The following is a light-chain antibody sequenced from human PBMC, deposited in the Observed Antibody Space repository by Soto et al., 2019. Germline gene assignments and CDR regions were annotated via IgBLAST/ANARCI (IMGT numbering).Light chain of an antibody. CDR2: GDN. Sequence: QSVLTQPPSVSGAPGQRVTISCTGSRSNIGAGYDVYWYLQLPGTAPKLLIYGDNNRPSGVPDRFSASKSGTSASLAITGLQAADEADYYCQSYDSSLRGFYVFGPGTQLTVL. J-gene: IGLJ7*01. CDR1: RSNIGAGYD. CDR3: QSYDSSLRGFYV. V-gene: IGLV1-40*01.